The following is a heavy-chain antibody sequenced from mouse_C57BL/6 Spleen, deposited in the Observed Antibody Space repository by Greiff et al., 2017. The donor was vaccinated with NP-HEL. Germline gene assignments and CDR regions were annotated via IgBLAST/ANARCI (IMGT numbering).Heavy chain of an antibody. Sequence: VQLQQSGPELVKPGASVKISCKASGYTFTDYYMNWVKQSHGKSLEWIGDINPNNGGTSYNQKFKGKATLTVDKSSSTADMELRSLTSEDSAVYYCARGGYYCNYYFDYWGKGTTLTVSS. CDR1: GYTFTDYY. CDR3: ARGGYYCNYYFDY. D-gene: IGHD2-1*01. CDR2: INPNNGGT. V-gene: IGHV1-26*01. J-gene: IGHJ2*01.